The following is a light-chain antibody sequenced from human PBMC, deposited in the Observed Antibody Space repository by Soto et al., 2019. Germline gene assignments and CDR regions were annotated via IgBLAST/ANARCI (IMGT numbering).Light chain of an antibody. CDR1: QSVSSTS. V-gene: IGKV3-20*01. Sequence: EIVLTQSPGTLSFPPGERATLSARPSQSVSSTSLAWYQQKPGQAPRLLIYGASSRATGIPDRFSGSGSGTDFTLTISRLEPEDFAVYYCQQYGSSPNTFGQGTKLEIK. CDR3: QQYGSSPNT. CDR2: GAS. J-gene: IGKJ2*01.